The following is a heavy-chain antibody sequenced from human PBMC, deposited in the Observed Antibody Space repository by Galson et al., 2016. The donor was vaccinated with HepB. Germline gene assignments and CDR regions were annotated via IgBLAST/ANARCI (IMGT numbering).Heavy chain of an antibody. V-gene: IGHV3-15*01. CDR1: GFTFSSYA. Sequence: SLRLSCAASGFTFSSYAMSWVRQAPGKGLEWVGLIKCKADGGTTDYAAPLKGGFTISRDDSKNMLSLQMKSLKREDTAVYYCTTHVREGDYFYYGVDVWGKGTTVTVSS. CDR2: IKCKADGGTT. J-gene: IGHJ6*04. CDR3: TTHVREGDYFYYGVDV. D-gene: IGHD1-26*01.